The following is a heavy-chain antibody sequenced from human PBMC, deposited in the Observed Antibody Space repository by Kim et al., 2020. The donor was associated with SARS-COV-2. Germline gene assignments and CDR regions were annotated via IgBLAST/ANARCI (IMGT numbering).Heavy chain of an antibody. CDR1: GFTFSSYS. J-gene: IGHJ4*02. V-gene: IGHV3-21*01. D-gene: IGHD3-16*02. CDR3: ARDEGGGTYYDYVWGSYRYSAEFDY. CDR2: ISSSSSYI. Sequence: GGSLRLSCAASGFTFSSYSMNWVRQAPGKGLEWVSSISSSSSYIYYADSVKGRFTISRDNAKNSLYLQMNSLRAEDTAVYYCARDEGGGTYYDYVWGSYRYSAEFDYWGQGTLVTVSS.